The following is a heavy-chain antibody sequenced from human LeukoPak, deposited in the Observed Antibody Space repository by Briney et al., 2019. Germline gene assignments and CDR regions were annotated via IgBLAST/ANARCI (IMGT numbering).Heavy chain of an antibody. Sequence: SETLSLTCAVYGGSFSGFYWTWIRQPPGKGLEWIGEINHSGATKYNPSLKSRVTISEDTSKNQFSLELTSVTAADTAVYYCARGSWGGFFGFDYWGQGALVTVSS. CDR3: ARGSWGGFFGFDY. J-gene: IGHJ4*02. CDR1: GGSFSGFY. V-gene: IGHV4-34*01. CDR2: INHSGAT. D-gene: IGHD3-10*01.